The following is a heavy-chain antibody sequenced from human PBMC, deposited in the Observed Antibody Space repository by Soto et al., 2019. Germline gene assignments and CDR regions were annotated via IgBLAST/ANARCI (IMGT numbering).Heavy chain of an antibody. CDR2: IYYSGSP. V-gene: IGHV4-30-4*01. Sequence: SETLSLTCTVSNGSISSGDYYWSWFRQPPGKGLEWIAYIYYSGSPYYSPSLKNRVTISVDTSKNHFSLKLTSVTAADTAVYYCARAAVRGVPIMFNWFDPWGLGTLVTVSS. CDR1: NGSISSGDYY. CDR3: ARAAVRGVPIMFNWFDP. J-gene: IGHJ5*02. D-gene: IGHD3-10*01.